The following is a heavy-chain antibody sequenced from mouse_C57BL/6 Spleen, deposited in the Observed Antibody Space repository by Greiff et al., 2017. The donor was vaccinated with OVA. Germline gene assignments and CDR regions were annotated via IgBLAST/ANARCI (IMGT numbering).Heavy chain of an antibody. V-gene: IGHV1-69*01. CDR2: IDPSDSYT. Sequence: VQLQQPGAELVMPGASVKLSCKASGYTFTSYWMHWVKQRPGQGLEWIGEIDPSDSYTNYNQKFKGKSTLTVDKSSSTAYMQLSSLTSEDSAVYYCARTAYYFDYWGQGTTRTVSS. D-gene: IGHD1-2*01. CDR3: ARTAYYFDY. CDR1: GYTFTSYW. J-gene: IGHJ2*01.